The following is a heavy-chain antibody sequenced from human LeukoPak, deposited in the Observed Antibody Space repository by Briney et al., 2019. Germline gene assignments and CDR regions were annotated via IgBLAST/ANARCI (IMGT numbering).Heavy chain of an antibody. Sequence: SETLSLTCTVSGGSISSSSYYWGWIRQPPGKGLEWIGSIYYSGSTYYNPSLKSRVTISVDTSKNQFSLKLSSVTTADTAVYYCARGGATYDFWSGPYFDYWGQGTLVTVSS. V-gene: IGHV4-39*01. CDR2: IYYSGST. D-gene: IGHD3-3*01. CDR1: GGSISSSSYY. J-gene: IGHJ4*02. CDR3: ARGGATYDFWSGPYFDY.